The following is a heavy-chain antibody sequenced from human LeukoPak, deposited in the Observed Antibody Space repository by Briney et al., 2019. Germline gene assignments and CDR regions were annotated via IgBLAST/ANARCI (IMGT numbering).Heavy chain of an antibody. CDR2: ISSSSTT. V-gene: IGHV3-48*01. J-gene: IGHJ4*02. CDR3: ARDLYSGSYYDFDY. CDR1: GFTFSSYS. Sequence: GGSLRLSCAASGFTFSSYSMNWVRQAPGKGLEWVAYISSSSTTHYADSVTGRFSISRDNAKSSLYLQMNSLRVEDTAVYYCARDLYSGSYYDFDYWGQGTLVTVSS. D-gene: IGHD1-26*01.